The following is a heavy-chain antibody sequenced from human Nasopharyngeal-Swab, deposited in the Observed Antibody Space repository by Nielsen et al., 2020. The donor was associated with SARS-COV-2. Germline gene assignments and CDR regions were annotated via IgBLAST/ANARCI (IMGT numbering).Heavy chain of an antibody. J-gene: IGHJ4*02. D-gene: IGHD6-6*01. CDR3: AKGPDSSSVYFDY. Sequence: WIRQPPGKGLEWVSAISGSGGSTYYADSVRGGFTISRDTSKNTLYLQMNSLRAEDTAIYYCAKGPDSSSVYFDYWGQGTLVTVSS. CDR2: ISGSGGST. V-gene: IGHV3-23*01.